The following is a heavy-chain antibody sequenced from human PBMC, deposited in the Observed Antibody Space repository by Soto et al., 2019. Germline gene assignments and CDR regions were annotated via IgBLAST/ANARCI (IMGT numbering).Heavy chain of an antibody. CDR3: ARAPYPVFDY. Sequence: GESLKLSCAASGFTFRAYWMHWVRQDPGKGLEWVSRINSDGSITSYADSVKGRFTISRDNAKNMLYFQMSSLRAEDTAVYYCARAPYPVFDYWGQGTLVTVSS. V-gene: IGHV3-74*01. CDR2: INSDGSIT. CDR1: GFTFRAYW. J-gene: IGHJ4*02.